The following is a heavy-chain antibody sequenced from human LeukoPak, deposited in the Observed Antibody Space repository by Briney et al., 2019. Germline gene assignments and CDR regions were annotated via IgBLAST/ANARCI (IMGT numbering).Heavy chain of an antibody. V-gene: IGHV3-48*04. CDR3: ARVFYGMTTYFDY. J-gene: IGHJ4*02. CDR1: GFTFSNAR. Sequence: GGSLRLSCAASGFTFSNARMRWVRQAPGKGLEWVSYISSSGRTTYYADSVKGRFTISRDNAKNSLYLQMNSLRAEDTAVYYCARVFYGMTTYFDYWGQGTLVTVSS. D-gene: IGHD4-11*01. CDR2: ISSSGRTT.